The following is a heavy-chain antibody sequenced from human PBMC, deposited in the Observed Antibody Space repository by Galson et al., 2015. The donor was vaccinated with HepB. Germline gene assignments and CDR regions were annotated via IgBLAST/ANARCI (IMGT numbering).Heavy chain of an antibody. D-gene: IGHD5-12*01. CDR2: IDWDDDK. J-gene: IGHJ3*02. CDR3: VRNLDSGYDSDAFDI. Sequence: PALVKPTQTLTLTCTFSGFSLSTSGMCVSWIRQPPGKALEWLARIDWDDDKYYSTSLKTRLTISKDTSKNQVVLTMTNMDPVDTATYYCVRNLDSGYDSDAFDIWGQGTMVTVSS. V-gene: IGHV2-70*11. CDR1: GFSLSTSGMC.